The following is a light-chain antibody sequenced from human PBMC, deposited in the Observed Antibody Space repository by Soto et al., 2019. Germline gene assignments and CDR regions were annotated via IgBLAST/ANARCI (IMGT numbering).Light chain of an antibody. CDR2: ANS. CDR3: QSYESSLYGYV. J-gene: IGLJ1*01. Sequence: QSLLTQPPSVSGDPGQRVTISCTGSSSNIGAGYDVHWYQQLPGAAPKLLIYANSNRPSGVPDRFSGSKSGTSASLAITGLQAEDEADYYCQSYESSLYGYVFGSGTKVTVL. CDR1: SSNIGAGYD. V-gene: IGLV1-40*01.